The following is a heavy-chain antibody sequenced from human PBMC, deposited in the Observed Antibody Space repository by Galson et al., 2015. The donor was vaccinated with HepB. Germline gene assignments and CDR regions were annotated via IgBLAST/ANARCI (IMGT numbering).Heavy chain of an antibody. CDR2: IDPSDSYT. CDR3: ARHPQDIVVVPAAASEDAFDI. Sequence: QSGAEVTKPGESLRISCKGSGYSFTSYWISWVRQMPGKGLEWMGRIDPSDSYTNYSPSFQGHVTISADKSISTAYLQWSSLKASDTAMYYCARHPQDIVVVPAAASEDAFDIWGQGTMVTVSS. J-gene: IGHJ3*02. V-gene: IGHV5-10-1*01. CDR1: GYSFTSYW. D-gene: IGHD2-2*01.